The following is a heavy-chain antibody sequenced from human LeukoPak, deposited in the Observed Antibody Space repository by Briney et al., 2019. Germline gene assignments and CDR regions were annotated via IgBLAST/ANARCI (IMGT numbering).Heavy chain of an antibody. J-gene: IGHJ4*02. CDR1: GYSFTSYW. Sequence: ESLKISCNCSGYSFTSYWIGLVRQMPGKGLEWVGVIYPGDSDTRYSPSFQGQVTISADKSISTAYLQWSSLKASDTAMYYCARGAIAAAPPYFDYWGQGTLVTVSS. CDR3: ARGAIAAAPPYFDY. CDR2: IYPGDSDT. D-gene: IGHD6-13*01. V-gene: IGHV5-51*01.